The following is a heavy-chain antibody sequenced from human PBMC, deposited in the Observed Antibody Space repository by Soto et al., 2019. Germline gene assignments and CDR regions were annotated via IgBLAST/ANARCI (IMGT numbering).Heavy chain of an antibody. Sequence: ASVKVSCKASGYTFTSYYIHWVRQAPGQGLEWMGIINPIGGSTSYTQKFQGRVTMTRDTSTSTVYMELSSLRSEDTAVYYCARVPGHSSSSLYYFGYWGQGTPVTVSS. D-gene: IGHD6-6*01. J-gene: IGHJ4*02. CDR2: INPIGGST. V-gene: IGHV1-46*01. CDR3: ARVPGHSSSSLYYFGY. CDR1: GYTFTSYY.